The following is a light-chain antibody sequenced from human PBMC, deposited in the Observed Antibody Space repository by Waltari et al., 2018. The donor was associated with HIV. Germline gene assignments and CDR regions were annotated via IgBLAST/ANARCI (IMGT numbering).Light chain of an antibody. CDR3: QQYNWHWT. Sequence: GDTVTISCRASQPVSSWMAWFLQRPSKAPRLLIYQASILASGVPSRFSGSRSGTDFSLTIRGLQPDDFGTYYCQQYNWHWTFGQGTRV. CDR2: QAS. V-gene: IGKV1-5*01. CDR1: QPVSSW. J-gene: IGKJ1*01.